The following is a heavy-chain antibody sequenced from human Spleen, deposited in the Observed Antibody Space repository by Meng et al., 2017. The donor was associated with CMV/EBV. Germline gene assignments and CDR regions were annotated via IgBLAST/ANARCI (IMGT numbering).Heavy chain of an antibody. J-gene: IGHJ4*02. D-gene: IGHD2-15*01. CDR1: GITFSNYA. V-gene: IGHV3-23*01. Sequence: GGSLRLSCAASGITFSNYAMSWVRQAPGKGPEWVSRISGSGVATWYADSVKGRFTISRDNSKSTLYLQMNSLRAEDTAVYYCAKGCSDYRCYIQNWGQGTLVTVS. CDR2: ISGSGVAT. CDR3: AKGCSDYRCYIQN.